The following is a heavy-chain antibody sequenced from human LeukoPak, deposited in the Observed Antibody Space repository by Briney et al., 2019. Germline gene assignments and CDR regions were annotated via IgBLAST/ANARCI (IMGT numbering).Heavy chain of an antibody. D-gene: IGHD2-21*01. CDR1: GGSFSGYY. CDR3: ARGPAGGEEYYYYGMDV. V-gene: IGHV4-34*01. J-gene: IGHJ6*02. Sequence: PSETLSLTCAVYGGSFSGYYWSWIRQPPGKGLEWIGEINHSGSTNYNPSLKSRVTISVDTSKNQFSLKLSSVTAADTAVYYCARGPAGGEEYYYYGMDVWGQGTTVTVSS. CDR2: INHSGST.